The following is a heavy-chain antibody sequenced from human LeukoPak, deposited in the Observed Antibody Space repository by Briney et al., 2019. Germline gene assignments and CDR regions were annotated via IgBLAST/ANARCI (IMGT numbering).Heavy chain of an antibody. Sequence: GGSLRLSCAASGFSFSSYGMHWVRQAPGKGLEWVALISYDGSNKYYADSVKGRFTISRDNSKNTLYLQMNSLRVEDTAVYYCTCDLDRSDGLWGQGTMVSVSS. D-gene: IGHD2-8*01. CDR2: ISYDGSNK. J-gene: IGHJ3*01. CDR1: GFSFSSYG. CDR3: TCDLDRSDGL. V-gene: IGHV3-30*03.